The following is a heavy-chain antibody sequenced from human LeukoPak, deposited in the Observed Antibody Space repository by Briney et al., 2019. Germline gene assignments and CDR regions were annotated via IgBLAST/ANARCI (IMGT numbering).Heavy chain of an antibody. Sequence: GGSLRLSCAASGFTFSNYAMSWVRQAPGKGLEWVSAISGSGGSTYYADSVKGRFTISRDNSKNTLYLQMNSLRAEDTAVYYCAKDLAYDILTGYRYYYYGMDVWGQGTTVTVSS. CDR1: GFTFSNYA. CDR3: AKDLAYDILTGYRYYYYGMDV. D-gene: IGHD3-9*01. V-gene: IGHV3-23*01. CDR2: ISGSGGST. J-gene: IGHJ6*02.